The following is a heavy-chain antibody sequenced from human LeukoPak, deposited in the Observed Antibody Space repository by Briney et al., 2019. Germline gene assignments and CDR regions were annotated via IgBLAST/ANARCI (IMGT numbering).Heavy chain of an antibody. CDR2: ISGSGGST. J-gene: IGHJ4*02. CDR1: GFTFSNYA. Sequence: PGGSLRLSCAASGFTFSNYAMSWARQAPEKGLEWVSAISGSGGSTYYADSVKGRFTISRDNSKNTLYLQMNILRAEDTAVYYCTKGTIWLPFDYWGQGTLVTVSS. CDR3: TKGTIWLPFDY. D-gene: IGHD5-18*01. V-gene: IGHV3-23*01.